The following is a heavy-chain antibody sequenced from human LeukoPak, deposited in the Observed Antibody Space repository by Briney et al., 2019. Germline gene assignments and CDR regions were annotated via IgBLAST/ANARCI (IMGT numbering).Heavy chain of an antibody. CDR1: GGSISSFH. D-gene: IGHD4-17*01. CDR3: ARTYDYGDYVGDWFDP. J-gene: IGHJ5*02. CDR2: SHFNWDT. V-gene: IGHV4-59*12. Sequence: SSETLSLTCTGSGGSISSFHWSWIRQPPGMGLEWVGYSHFNWDTNYNPSLKSRVIISVDTSKNPFSLKLSSVTAADAAVYYCARTYDYGDYVGDWFDPWGQGTLVTVSS.